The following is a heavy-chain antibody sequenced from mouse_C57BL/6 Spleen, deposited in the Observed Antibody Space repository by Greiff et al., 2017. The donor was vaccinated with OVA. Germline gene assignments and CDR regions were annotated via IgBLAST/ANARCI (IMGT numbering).Heavy chain of an antibody. Sequence: QVQLQQPGAELVRPGSSVKLSCKASGYTFTSYWMHWVKQRPIQGLEWIGNIDPSDSETHYNQKFKDKATLTVDKSSSTAYMQLSSLTSEDSAVYYCAREGAYCYFDYWGQGTTLTVSS. CDR2: IDPSDSET. J-gene: IGHJ2*01. CDR3: AREGAYCYFDY. CDR1: GYTFTSYW. V-gene: IGHV1-52*01.